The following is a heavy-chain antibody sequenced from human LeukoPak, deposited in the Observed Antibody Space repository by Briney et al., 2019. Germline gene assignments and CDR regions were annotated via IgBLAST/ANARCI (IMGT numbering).Heavy chain of an antibody. CDR2: IYYSGST. CDR3: AGRLWRRDGYNLSAFDI. CDR1: GGSISSYY. Sequence: KPSETLSLTCTVSGGSISSYYWNWIRHPPGKGLESIGYIYYSGSTNYNPSLKSRVTISVDTSKNQFSLKLSSVTAADTAVYYCAGRLWRRDGYNLSAFDIWGQGTMVTVSS. V-gene: IGHV4-59*01. D-gene: IGHD5-24*01. J-gene: IGHJ3*02.